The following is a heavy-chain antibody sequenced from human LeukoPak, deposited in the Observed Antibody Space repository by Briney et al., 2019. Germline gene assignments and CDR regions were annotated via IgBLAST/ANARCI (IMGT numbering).Heavy chain of an antibody. CDR1: GFTFSSYG. CDR3: GKEGIYYKNNSYRLTGGGGLNY. V-gene: IGHV3-30*18. J-gene: IGHJ4*02. Sequence: GGSLRLSCAASGFTFSSYGMHWVRQAPGKGLEWVAVISYDGSNKYYADSVKGRFTISRDNSKNTLYLQMNSLRAEDTAIYYGGKEGIYYKNNSYRLTGGGGLNYWGQGTLVTVSS. CDR2: ISYDGSNK. D-gene: IGHD7-27*01.